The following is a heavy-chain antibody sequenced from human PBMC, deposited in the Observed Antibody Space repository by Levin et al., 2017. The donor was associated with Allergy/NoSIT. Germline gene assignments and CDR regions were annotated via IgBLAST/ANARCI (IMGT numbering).Heavy chain of an antibody. CDR3: ARDVVAGSDDAFDL. J-gene: IGHJ3*01. V-gene: IGHV3-21*01. Sequence: GGSLRLSCVASGFTFSAYTMNWVRQAPGKGLEWISSISRGSSNKYQADSVKGRFTISRDNAKNSLYLQMSSLRVEDTAVYYCARDVVAGSDDAFDLWGQGTMVTVSS. D-gene: IGHD6-19*01. CDR1: GFTFSAYT. CDR2: ISRGSSNK.